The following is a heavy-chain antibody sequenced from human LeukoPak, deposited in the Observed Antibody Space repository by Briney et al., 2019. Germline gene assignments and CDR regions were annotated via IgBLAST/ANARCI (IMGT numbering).Heavy chain of an antibody. CDR1: GGSIFGYY. Sequence: PSETLSLTCTVSGGSIFGYYFNWIRQPPGRGLEWIGSIYYSGSTYYNPSLKSRVTISVDTSKNQFSLRLSSVTATDTAVYYCARNPRNSYGYDAFDVWGQGAMVTVSS. J-gene: IGHJ3*01. D-gene: IGHD5-18*01. CDR2: IYYSGST. V-gene: IGHV4-39*01. CDR3: ARNPRNSYGYDAFDV.